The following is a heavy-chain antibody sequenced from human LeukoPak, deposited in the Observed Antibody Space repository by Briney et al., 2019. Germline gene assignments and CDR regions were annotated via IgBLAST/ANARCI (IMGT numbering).Heavy chain of an antibody. CDR2: ISSSSSYI. Sequence: PGGSLRLSCAASGFTFSSYSMNWVRQAPGKGLEWVSSISSSSSYIYYADSVKGRFTISRDNAKNSLYLQMNSLRAEDTAVYYCATFGIVPAAGDEAFDIWGQGTMVTVSS. CDR3: ATFGIVPAAGDEAFDI. V-gene: IGHV3-21*01. CDR1: GFTFSSYS. D-gene: IGHD2-2*01. J-gene: IGHJ3*02.